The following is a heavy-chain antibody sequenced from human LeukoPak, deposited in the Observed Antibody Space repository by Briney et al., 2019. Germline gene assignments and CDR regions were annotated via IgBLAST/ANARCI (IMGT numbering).Heavy chain of an antibody. CDR1: GFTFGDYA. V-gene: IGHV3-49*04. D-gene: IGHD3-3*02. CDR3: GGFRNFGARYSMEV. CDR2: IRSKAYGGTT. Sequence: GGSLRLSCTASGFTFGDYAMSWVRQAPGKGLEWVGFIRSKAYGGTTEYAASVKGRFTISRDDSKSIAYLQMNSLKTEDTAVFYFGGFRNFGARYSMEVWGKGTTVTVS. J-gene: IGHJ6*03.